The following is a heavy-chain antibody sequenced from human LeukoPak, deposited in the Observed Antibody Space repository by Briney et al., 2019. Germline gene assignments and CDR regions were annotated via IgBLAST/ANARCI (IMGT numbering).Heavy chain of an antibody. V-gene: IGHV4-34*01. J-gene: IGHJ6*03. CDR3: ARLPVIVGAALEYYYYYMDV. CDR2: SNDSGGT. D-gene: IGHD1-26*01. Sequence: SETLSLTCAVYGGTFSGYYWSWIRQPPGKRLEWVGESNDSGGTNYNPSLKSRVTISADKSKNQVSLKLTTVTAADTAVYYCARLPVIVGAALEYYYYYMDVWGQGTTVTVSS. CDR1: GGTFSGYY.